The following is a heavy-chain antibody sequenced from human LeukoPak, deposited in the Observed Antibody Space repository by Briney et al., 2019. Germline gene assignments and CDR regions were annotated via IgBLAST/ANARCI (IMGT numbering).Heavy chain of an antibody. CDR1: GGTFSSYA. V-gene: IGHV1-69*05. CDR2: IIPIFGTA. J-gene: IGHJ3*02. Sequence: SVKVSCKASGGTFSSYAISWVRQAPGQGLEWMGGIIPIFGTANYAQKFQGRVTITTDESTSTAYMELSSLRSEDTAVYCSASSSLANWTDDDAFDIWGQGTMVTVSS. D-gene: IGHD1-20*01. CDR3: ASSSLANWTDDDAFDI.